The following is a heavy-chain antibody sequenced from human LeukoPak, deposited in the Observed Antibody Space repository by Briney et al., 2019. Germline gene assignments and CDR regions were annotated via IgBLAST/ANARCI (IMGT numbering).Heavy chain of an antibody. J-gene: IGHJ4*02. V-gene: IGHV3-11*05. CDR1: GFTFSDYY. CDR3: ARDQRGYSYLDFDY. CDR2: ISSSSYT. D-gene: IGHD5-18*01. Sequence: PGGSLRLSCAASGFTFSDYYMSWIRQAPGKGLEWVSYISSSSYTNYADSVKGRFTISRDNAKNSLYLQTSSLRAENTAVYYCARDQRGYSYLDFDYWGQGTLVTVSS.